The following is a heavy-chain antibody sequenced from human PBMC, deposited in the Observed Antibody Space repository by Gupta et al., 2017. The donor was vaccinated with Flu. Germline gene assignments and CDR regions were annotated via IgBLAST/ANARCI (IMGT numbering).Heavy chain of an antibody. D-gene: IGHD3-3*01. CDR2: ISGSGGST. V-gene: IGHV3-23*04. J-gene: IGHJ4*02. CDR1: GSTLSSDA. CDR3: AKEGGVLEWLLSY. Sequence: EVQMVESGGGLVQHGGSLRLSCAASGSTLSSDAMSWVRQAPGKGLEWVSAISGSGGSTYYADSVKGRFTISRDNSKNTLYLQMNSLRAEDTAVYYCAKEGGVLEWLLSYWGQGTLVTVSS.